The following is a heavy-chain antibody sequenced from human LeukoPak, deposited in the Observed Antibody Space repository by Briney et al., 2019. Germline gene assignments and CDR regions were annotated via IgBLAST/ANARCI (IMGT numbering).Heavy chain of an antibody. Sequence: GGSLRLSCAGSGFDWMNWVRQVPGKGLVWVSRINRDGSSTSYADSVEGRFTISRDSAKNTLYLQMNSLRPEDSAVYYCGGGGYLLDSWGQGILVTVSS. D-gene: IGHD1-26*01. CDR3: GGGGYLLDS. J-gene: IGHJ4*02. CDR2: INRDGSST. V-gene: IGHV3-74*01. CDR1: GFDW.